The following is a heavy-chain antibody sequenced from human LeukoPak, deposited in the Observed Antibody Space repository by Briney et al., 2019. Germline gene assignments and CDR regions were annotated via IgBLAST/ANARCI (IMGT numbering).Heavy chain of an antibody. CDR1: GGSFSGYY. D-gene: IGHD3-10*01. CDR3: ARGPAFMVRGVQFDP. Sequence: PSETLSLTCAVYGGSFSGYYWSWIRQPPGKGLEWIGEINHSGSTNYNPSLKSRVTISVDTSKNQFSLKLSSVTAADTAVYYCARGPAFMVRGVQFDPWGQGTLVTVSS. J-gene: IGHJ5*02. V-gene: IGHV4-34*01. CDR2: INHSGST.